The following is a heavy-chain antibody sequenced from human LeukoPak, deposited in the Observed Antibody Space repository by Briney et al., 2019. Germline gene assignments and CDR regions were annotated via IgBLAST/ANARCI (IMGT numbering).Heavy chain of an antibody. Sequence: SETLSLTCAVYGGSFTGYYWSWIRQSPGKGLEWIGDISHSGSTNYNPSLKSRVTISVDTSKKQFSLNLTSLTAADTAVYFCARHAPLRYFDFWGHGTLVTVSS. CDR3: ARHAPLRYFDF. CDR1: GGSFTGYY. V-gene: IGHV4-34*01. J-gene: IGHJ4*01. D-gene: IGHD3-9*01. CDR2: ISHSGST.